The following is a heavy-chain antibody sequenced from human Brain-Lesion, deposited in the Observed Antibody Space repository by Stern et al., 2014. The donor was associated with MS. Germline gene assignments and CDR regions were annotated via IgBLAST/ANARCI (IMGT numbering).Heavy chain of an antibody. CDR3: ARGERWFDS. CDR1: GFTFSNYW. Sequence: VQLEESGGGLVQPGGSLRLSCAGSGFTFSNYWMPWVRQAPGKGLVWVSRVNNDGRRTSYADSVKGRFTMSRDNAKNTLYLQMNSLRVEDTAIYYCARGERWFDSWGQGTLVTVSS. J-gene: IGHJ5*01. V-gene: IGHV3-74*02. D-gene: IGHD3-10*01. CDR2: VNNDGRRT.